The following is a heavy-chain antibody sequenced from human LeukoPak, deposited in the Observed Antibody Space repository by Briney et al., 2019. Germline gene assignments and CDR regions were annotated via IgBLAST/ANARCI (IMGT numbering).Heavy chain of an antibody. CDR1: GFTFSNAW. D-gene: IGHD4-17*01. V-gene: IGHV3-15*01. Sequence: KPGGSLRLSCAASGFTFSNAWMSWVRQAPGKGLEWIGRIKSKSDGETTDYVAPVKGRFTISRDDSKDTLYLQMNSLKTEDAAVYYCLRCRGYYFGYWGQGTLVPVSS. CDR2: IKSKSDGETT. J-gene: IGHJ4*02. CDR3: LRCRGYYFGY.